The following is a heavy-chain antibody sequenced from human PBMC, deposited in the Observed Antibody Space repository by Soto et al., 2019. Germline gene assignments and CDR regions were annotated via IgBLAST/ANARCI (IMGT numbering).Heavy chain of an antibody. Sequence: GGSLRLSCAASGFTFCSYGMHWVRQAPGKGLEWVAVISYDGSNKYYADSVKGRFTISRDNSKNTLYLQMNSLRAEDTAVYYCAKDGPLWFGELFFGMDVWGQGTTVTVSS. CDR2: ISYDGSNK. CDR3: AKDGPLWFGELFFGMDV. J-gene: IGHJ6*02. V-gene: IGHV3-30*18. CDR1: GFTFCSYG. D-gene: IGHD3-10*01.